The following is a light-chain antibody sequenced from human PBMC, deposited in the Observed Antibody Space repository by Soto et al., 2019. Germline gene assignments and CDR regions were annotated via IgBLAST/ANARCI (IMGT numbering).Light chain of an antibody. J-gene: IGKJ1*01. Sequence: EIVLTQSPGTLSLSPGERATLSCSASHTISSSYLAWYQQKPGQAPRLLMYCISRRATGIPDRFSGSGSGTDFTLTITRLEPEDFALYYCQQYNNWRTFGQGTKVDIK. CDR2: CIS. CDR3: QQYNNWRT. V-gene: IGKV3-20*01. CDR1: HTISSSY.